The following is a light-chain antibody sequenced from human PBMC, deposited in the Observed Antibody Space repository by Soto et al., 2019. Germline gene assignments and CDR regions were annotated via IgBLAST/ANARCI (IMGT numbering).Light chain of an antibody. J-gene: IGKJ1*01. CDR1: QSISAW. V-gene: IGKV1-5*03. CDR3: QQYKSSPWT. Sequence: DIQMTQSPSTLFASVGDTVTITCRASQSISAWLAWYQQRQGKAPKLLIYKMSASERGVPSRFSGSGSGTELTITISSLQPEDFETDYCQQYKSSPWTFGQGTKVDIK. CDR2: KMS.